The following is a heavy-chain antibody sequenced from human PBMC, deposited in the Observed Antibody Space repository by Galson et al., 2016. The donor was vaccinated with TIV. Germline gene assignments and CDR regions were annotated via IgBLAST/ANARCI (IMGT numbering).Heavy chain of an antibody. V-gene: IGHV4-30-4*08. Sequence: LSLTCTVSGGSISNSGYYWSWIRQHPGKGLEWIGYIYYSGRTFYNPSLKSRISISVDTSKNQFSLKLTSVTAADTAVYYCARKAGYYYYAMDVWGQGTMVTVSS. CDR1: GGSISNSGYY. J-gene: IGHJ6*01. CDR3: ARKAGYYYYAMDV. CDR2: IYYSGRT.